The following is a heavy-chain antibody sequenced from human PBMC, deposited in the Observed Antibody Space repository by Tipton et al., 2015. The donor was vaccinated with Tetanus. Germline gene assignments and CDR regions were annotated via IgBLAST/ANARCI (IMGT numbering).Heavy chain of an antibody. D-gene: IGHD6-19*01. V-gene: IGHV3-23*01. CDR3: AKAPRPLPLAGTPPDDYYYMDV. CDR2: ISGSRLTP. CDR1: GFTFTSYT. Sequence: SLRLSCAASGFTFTSYTMNWVRQAPGNGLEWVAAISGSRLTPYYADSVKGRFTISRDNSKNTLSLQLNSLRADDTAIYYCAKAPRPLPLAGTPPDDYYYMDVWGKGTTVTVSS. J-gene: IGHJ6*03.